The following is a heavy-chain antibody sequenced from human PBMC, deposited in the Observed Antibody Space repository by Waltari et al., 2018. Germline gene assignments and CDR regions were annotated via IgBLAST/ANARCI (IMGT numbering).Heavy chain of an antibody. Sequence: QVQLVQSGAEVKRPGSSVKVSCKASGGTFSGYTITWVRQAPGQGLEWMGEIIPTLGTSNYAQKFQGRVTITTDESTSTAYMELSSLRSEDTAVYYCARENYYGSGSYPGDYWGQGTLVTVSS. CDR2: IIPTLGTS. V-gene: IGHV1-69*16. CDR3: ARENYYGSGSYPGDY. J-gene: IGHJ4*02. D-gene: IGHD3-10*01. CDR1: GGTFSGYT.